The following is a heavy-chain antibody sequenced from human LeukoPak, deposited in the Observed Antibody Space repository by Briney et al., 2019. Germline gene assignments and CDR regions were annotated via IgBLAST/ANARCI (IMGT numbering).Heavy chain of an antibody. D-gene: IGHD6-13*01. CDR1: GGSLSSSSYY. CDR3: AGPQYSSSWHRGGGNHYYYMDV. V-gene: IGHV4-39*01. CDR2: IYYSGST. J-gene: IGHJ6*03. Sequence: PSETLSLTCTVSGGSLSSSSYYWGWIRQPPGKGLEWIGSIYYSGSTYYNPSLKSRVTISVGTSKNQFSLKLSSVTAADTAVYYCAGPQYSSSWHRGGGNHYYYMDVWGKGTTVTVSS.